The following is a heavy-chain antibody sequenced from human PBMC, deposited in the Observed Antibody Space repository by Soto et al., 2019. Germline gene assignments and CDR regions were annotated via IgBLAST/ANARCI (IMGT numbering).Heavy chain of an antibody. CDR1: GYIFTNNG. V-gene: IGHV1-18*01. D-gene: IGHD2-15*01. CDR3: ARCLGSCYYAKFDH. CDR2: VSPSNNYT. Sequence: QVQLVQSGAEVKRPGASVKVSCKASGYIFTNNGISWVRQAPGQGLEWMGWVSPSNNYTTYARNVQGRVTMTADTSTTTAFMELRSPRSDDTAVYYCARCLGSCYYAKFDHWGQGDLVTVSS. J-gene: IGHJ4*02.